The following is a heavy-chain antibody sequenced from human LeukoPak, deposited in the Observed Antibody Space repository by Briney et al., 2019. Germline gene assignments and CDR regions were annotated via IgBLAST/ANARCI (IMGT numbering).Heavy chain of an antibody. CDR1: GGSISSSSYY. D-gene: IGHD3-3*01. V-gene: IGHV4-39*01. J-gene: IGHJ4*02. CDR2: IYYSGST. Sequence: PSETLSLTCTVSGGSISSSSYYWGWIRQPPGKGLEWFGSIYYSGSTYYNPSLKSRVTISVDTSKNQFSLKLSSVTAADTAVYYCARLGSITIFGVVANFDYWGQGTLVTVSS. CDR3: ARLGSITIFGVVANFDY.